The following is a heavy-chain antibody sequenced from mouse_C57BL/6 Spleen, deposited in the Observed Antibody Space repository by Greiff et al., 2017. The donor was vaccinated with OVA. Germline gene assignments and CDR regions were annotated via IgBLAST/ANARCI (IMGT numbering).Heavy chain of an antibody. CDR3: TSIATVVGTGAY. J-gene: IGHJ3*01. V-gene: IGHV14-4*01. CDR2: IDHENGDT. D-gene: IGHD1-1*01. CDR1: GFNIKDDY. Sequence: EVQLQQSGAELVRPGASVKLSCTASGFNIKDDYMHWVKQRPEQGLEWIGWIDHENGDTEYDSKVPGKATITADTSSNTAYLQHSSLTSEDTAVYYCTSIATVVGTGAYWGQGTLVTVSA.